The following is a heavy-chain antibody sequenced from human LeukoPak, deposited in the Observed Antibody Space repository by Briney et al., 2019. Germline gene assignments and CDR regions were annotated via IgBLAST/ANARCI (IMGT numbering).Heavy chain of an antibody. J-gene: IGHJ5*02. D-gene: IGHD2-15*01. CDR2: IDPNSGGT. CDR1: GYTFTGYY. CDR3: ARGYCSGGSCYNCFDP. V-gene: IGHV1-2*02. Sequence: ASVKVSCKASGYTFTGYYMHWVRPAPGQGLEWMGWIDPNSGGTNYAQKFQGRVSMTRDTSISTAYMELSRLRSDDTAVYYCARGYCSGGSCYNCFDPWGQGTLVTVSS.